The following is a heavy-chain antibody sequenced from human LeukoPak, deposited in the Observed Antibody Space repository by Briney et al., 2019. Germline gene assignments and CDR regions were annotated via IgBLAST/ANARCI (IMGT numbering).Heavy chain of an antibody. J-gene: IGHJ3*02. Sequence: GSLRLSCAASGLTLANTWLSGVPQAPGKGLEWGSYSSSGGTTIYYADSVKGRFTISRDNAKNSLYLQMNSLRDEETAVYYCARGAYYYDSSGYEGAFDIWGQGTMVTVSS. CDR3: ARGAYYYDSSGYEGAFDI. D-gene: IGHD3-22*01. CDR1: GLTLANTW. CDR2: SSSGGTTI. V-gene: IGHV3-48*02.